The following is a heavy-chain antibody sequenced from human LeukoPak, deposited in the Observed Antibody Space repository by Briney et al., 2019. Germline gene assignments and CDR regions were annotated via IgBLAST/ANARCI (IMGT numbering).Heavy chain of an antibody. D-gene: IGHD6-19*01. J-gene: IGHJ6*03. V-gene: IGHV3-69-1*02. Sequence: GGSLRLSCAASGFTFSDYFMSWIRQGPGKGLEWVSHIDSSGTIYYADSVKGRFTIPRDNAKNSLYLQMNSLRAEDTAVYYCARAQKTNPGYSSGWYPPYYYYMDVWGKGTTVTISS. CDR2: IDSSGTI. CDR3: ARAQKTNPGYSSGWYPPYYYYMDV. CDR1: GFTFSDYF.